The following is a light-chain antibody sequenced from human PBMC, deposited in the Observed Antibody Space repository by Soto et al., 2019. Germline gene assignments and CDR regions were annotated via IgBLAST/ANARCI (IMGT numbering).Light chain of an antibody. Sequence: QPVLTQSPSASASLGASVKLTCTLSSGHISYAIAWHQQQPEKGPRYLMKLNSDGSHSKGDGIPDRFSGSSSGAERYLTIAILQSEDEADYYCQTWGTGIVVFGGGTKLTVL. V-gene: IGLV4-69*01. CDR1: SGHISYA. J-gene: IGLJ2*01. CDR3: QTWGTGIVV. CDR2: LNSDGSH.